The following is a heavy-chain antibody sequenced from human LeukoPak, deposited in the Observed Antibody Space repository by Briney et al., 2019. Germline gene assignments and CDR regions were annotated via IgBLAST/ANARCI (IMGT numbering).Heavy chain of an antibody. CDR3: ARDSYENHDHDSSPGPFDY. CDR1: GGTFSSYA. Sequence: ASVTVSCKASGGTFSSYAISWVRQAPGQGLEWMGGIIPIFGTANYAQKFQGRVTITADESTSTAYMELSSLRSEDTAVYYCARDSYENHDHDSSPGPFDYWGQGTLVTVSS. D-gene: IGHD3-22*01. J-gene: IGHJ4*02. V-gene: IGHV1-69*13. CDR2: IIPIFGTA.